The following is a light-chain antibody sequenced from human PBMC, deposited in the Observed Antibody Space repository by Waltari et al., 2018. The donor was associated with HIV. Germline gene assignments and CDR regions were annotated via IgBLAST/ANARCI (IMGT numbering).Light chain of an antibody. CDR3: QQYDNLAPVT. CDR2: DAS. CDR1: QDTSNY. Sequence: DIQMTPSPSSLSASVGDRVTITCQASQDTSNYLNCYQQKPGKAPNLLIYDASNVETGVPSRFSESGSGTDFTFTISSLQPEDMATYDCQQYDNLAPVTFGPGTKVDIK. V-gene: IGKV1-33*01. J-gene: IGKJ3*01.